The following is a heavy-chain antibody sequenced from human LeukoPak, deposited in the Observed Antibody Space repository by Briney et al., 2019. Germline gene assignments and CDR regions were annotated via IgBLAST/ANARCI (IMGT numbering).Heavy chain of an antibody. D-gene: IGHD6-19*01. V-gene: IGHV3-23*01. Sequence: HPGGSLRLSCAASGFTFSSYAMSWVRQAPGKGLEWVSAISGSGGSTYYADSVKGRFTISRDNSKNTLYLQMNSLRAEDTAVYYCANRDPCSSGWFIFDYWGQGTLVTVSS. J-gene: IGHJ4*02. CDR1: GFTFSSYA. CDR3: ANRDPCSSGWFIFDY. CDR2: ISGSGGST.